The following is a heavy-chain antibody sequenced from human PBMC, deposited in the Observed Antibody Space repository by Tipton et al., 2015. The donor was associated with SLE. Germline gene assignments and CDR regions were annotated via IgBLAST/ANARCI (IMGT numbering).Heavy chain of an antibody. Sequence: TLSLTCTLSGGSISSYYWSWIRQPPGKGLEWIGYIYYIGSTNYNPSLRSRVTISVDASKNQFSLKLSSVTAADTAVYYCARQSIAARPFDYWGQGTLVTVSS. D-gene: IGHD6-6*01. CDR2: IYYIGST. J-gene: IGHJ4*02. CDR3: ARQSIAARPFDY. CDR1: GGSISSYY. V-gene: IGHV4-59*08.